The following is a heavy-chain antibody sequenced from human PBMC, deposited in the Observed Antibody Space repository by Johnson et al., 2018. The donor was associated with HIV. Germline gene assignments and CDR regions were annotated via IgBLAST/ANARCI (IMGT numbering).Heavy chain of an antibody. V-gene: IGHV3-30-3*01. CDR2: ISYDGSNK. CDR3: ARDGGIGSTREDAFDI. Sequence: QVQLVESGGGLVQPGGSLRLSCAASGFTFSSYAMHWVRQAPGQGLEWVAVISYDGSNKYYADSVKGRFTISRDTSKNTLYLQMNSLSAEDTAVYYCARDGGIGSTREDAFDIWGQGTMVIVSS. J-gene: IGHJ3*02. CDR1: GFTFSSYA. D-gene: IGHD2-2*01.